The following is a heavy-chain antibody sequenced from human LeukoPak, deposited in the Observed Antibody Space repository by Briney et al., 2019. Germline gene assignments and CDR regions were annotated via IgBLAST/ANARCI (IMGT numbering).Heavy chain of an antibody. CDR3: ARGPPPYCSGDSCYSFLYFHH. CDR2: MNPNSGNT. D-gene: IGHD2-15*01. Sequence: ASVKASCKASGYTFTIFDINCGLQAPGQGLEKMGWMNPNSGNTGYAQKFQGRVTMTRDTSISTAYLELTTLRPDDTAVYYCARGPPPYCSGDSCYSFLYFHHWGQGTLVTVSS. V-gene: IGHV1-8*01. J-gene: IGHJ1*01. CDR1: GYTFTIFD.